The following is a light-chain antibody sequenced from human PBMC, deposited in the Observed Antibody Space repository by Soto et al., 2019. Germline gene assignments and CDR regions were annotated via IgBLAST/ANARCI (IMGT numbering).Light chain of an antibody. CDR2: DAS. CDR1: QNVDTF. Sequence: DIVLTQSPGTLSLSPGDRASLSCRASQNVDTFLAWYQQRPGQAPRLLMYDASHRAAGIPARFSGSGSGTEFTLTITSLEPEDIAVYYCQHRYNWPLTFGAGTKV. V-gene: IGKV3-11*01. CDR3: QHRYNWPLT. J-gene: IGKJ4*01.